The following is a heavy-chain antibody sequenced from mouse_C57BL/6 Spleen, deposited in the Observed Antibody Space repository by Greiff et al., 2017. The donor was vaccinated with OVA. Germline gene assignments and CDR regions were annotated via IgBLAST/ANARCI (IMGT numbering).Heavy chain of an antibody. D-gene: IGHD2-5*01. CDR1: GYTFTSYW. CDR2: IDPSDSYT. J-gene: IGHJ3*01. Sequence: VQLQQPGAELVMPGASVKLSCKASGYTFTSYWMHWVKQRPGQGLEWIGEIDPSDSYTNYNQKFKGKSTLTVDKSSSTAYMQLSSLTSEDSAVYYCARSGDSNSTTWGQGTLVTVSA. V-gene: IGHV1-69*01. CDR3: ARSGDSNSTT.